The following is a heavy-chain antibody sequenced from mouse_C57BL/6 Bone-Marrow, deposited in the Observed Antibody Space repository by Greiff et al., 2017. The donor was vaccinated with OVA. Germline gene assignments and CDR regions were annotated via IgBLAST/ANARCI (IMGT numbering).Heavy chain of an antibody. CDR1: GFTFSSYG. D-gene: IGHD2-3*01. CDR2: ISSGGRYT. J-gene: IGHJ4*01. Sequence: DVMLVESGGDLVKPGGSLKLSCAASGFTFSSYGMSWVRQTPDKRLEWVATISSGGRYTYYPDSVKGRFTISRDNAKNTLYLQMSSLKSEDTAMYYCARHGWLPLYPMDYWGQGTSVTVSS. CDR3: ARHGWLPLYPMDY. V-gene: IGHV5-6*02.